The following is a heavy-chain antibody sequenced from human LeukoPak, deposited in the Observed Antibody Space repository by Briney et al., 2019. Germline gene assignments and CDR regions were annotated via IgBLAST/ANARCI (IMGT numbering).Heavy chain of an antibody. CDR3: ARESSSSEFDY. J-gene: IGHJ4*02. CDR2: ISSRGGTI. CDR1: EVTFSTYE. D-gene: IGHD6-6*01. Sequence: GGSLRPSCAGTEVTFSTYEMNWDRQAPGKGLEWVSYISSRGGTIYYADSVKGRFTIARDNAKNSLYLQMNSLSAEDTAVYYCARESSSSEFDYWGQGTLVTVSS. V-gene: IGHV3-48*03.